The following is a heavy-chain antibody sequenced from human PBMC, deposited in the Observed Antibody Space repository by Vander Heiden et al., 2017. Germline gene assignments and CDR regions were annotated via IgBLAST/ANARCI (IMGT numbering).Heavy chain of an antibody. CDR2: IYYSGST. CDR1: GGSISSSSYY. J-gene: IGHJ3*02. Sequence: QLQLQESGPGLVKPSETLSLTCTVPGGSISSSSYYWGWIRQPPGKGLEWIGSIYYSGSTYYTPSLKSRVTISVDTSKNQFSLKLSSVTAADTAVYYCARPRLYIAAAGKRSDAFDIWGQGTMVTVSS. V-gene: IGHV4-39*01. CDR3: ARPRLYIAAAGKRSDAFDI. D-gene: IGHD6-13*01.